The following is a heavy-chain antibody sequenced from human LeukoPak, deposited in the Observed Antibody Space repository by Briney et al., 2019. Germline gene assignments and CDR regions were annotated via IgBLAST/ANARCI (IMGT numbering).Heavy chain of an antibody. CDR1: GFTFSSYS. CDR3: AHKFAGSYAFDI. J-gene: IGHJ3*02. Sequence: PGGFLRLSCAASGFTFSSYSMNWVRQAPGKGLEWVSAISGSGGSTYYADSVKGRFTISRDNSKNTLYLQMNSLRAEDTAVYYCAHKFAGSYAFDIWGQGTMVTVSS. V-gene: IGHV3-23*01. CDR2: ISGSGGST.